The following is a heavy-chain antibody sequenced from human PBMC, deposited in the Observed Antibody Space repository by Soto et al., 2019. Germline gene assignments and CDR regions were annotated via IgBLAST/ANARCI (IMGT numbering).Heavy chain of an antibody. CDR3: AKELSFSSGWTEFDY. D-gene: IGHD6-19*01. J-gene: IGHJ4*02. CDR2: ISGSGGST. V-gene: IGHV3-23*01. CDR1: GFTFSSYA. Sequence: EVQLLESGGGLVQPGGSLRLSCAASGFTFSSYAMSWVRQAPGKGLEWVSAISGSGGSTYYADSVKGRFTISRDNSKKPLYLQMSSLRAEDTAVYYWAKELSFSSGWTEFDYWGQGTLVTVSS.